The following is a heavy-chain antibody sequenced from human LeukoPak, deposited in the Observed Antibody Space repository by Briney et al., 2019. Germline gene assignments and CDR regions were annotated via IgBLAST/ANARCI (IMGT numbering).Heavy chain of an antibody. D-gene: IGHD6-13*01. J-gene: IGHJ4*02. CDR3: ARGGAAAAGTGTEKEPFDY. CDR1: GGSFSGYY. Sequence: SETLSLTCAVYGGSFSGYYWSWIRQPPGKGLEWIGEINHSGSTNYNPSLKSRVTVSVDTSKNQFSLKLSSVTAADTAVYYCARGGAAAAGTGTEKEPFDYWGQGTLVTVSS. CDR2: INHSGST. V-gene: IGHV4-34*01.